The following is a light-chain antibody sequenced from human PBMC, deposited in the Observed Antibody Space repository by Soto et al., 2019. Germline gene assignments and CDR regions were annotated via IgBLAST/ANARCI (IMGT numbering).Light chain of an antibody. CDR1: SSDVGGYNF. Sequence: QSALTQPASVSGSPGQSITISCTGTSSDVGGYNFVSWYQQHPGKAPKLMFYDVSNRPSGVSNRFSGSKSGNTASLTISGLQAEDEADYYCSSYTSSSTLAVFGGGTKLTVL. CDR3: SSYTSSSTLAV. CDR2: DVS. J-gene: IGLJ2*01. V-gene: IGLV2-14*01.